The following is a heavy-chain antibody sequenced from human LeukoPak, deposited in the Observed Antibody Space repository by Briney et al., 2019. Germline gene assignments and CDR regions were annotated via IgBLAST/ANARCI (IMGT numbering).Heavy chain of an antibody. CDR3: ARGVAASILLLQIDF. CDR2: IYSGGNT. D-gene: IGHD2-8*01. V-gene: IGHV3-53*05. J-gene: IGHJ4*02. CDR1: EFTVSSNY. Sequence: GGSLRLSCAASEFTVSSNYMSWVRQAPGKWLEWVSVIYSGGNTYYADSVKGRFTISRDNSRNTLYLQMNSLRREDSAVYYCARGVAASILLLQIDFWGQGTLITVSS.